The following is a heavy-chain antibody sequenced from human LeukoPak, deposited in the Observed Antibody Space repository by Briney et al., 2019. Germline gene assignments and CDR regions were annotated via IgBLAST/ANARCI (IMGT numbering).Heavy chain of an antibody. CDR1: GLTPSNSG. Sequence: VGSLRLSCAPSGLTPSNSGMSSVSATPGGGVWCGSVICGSVDRTYYAHSVKGRSTISRDSSKNTLYLKIHSLRTGEPALYFVARNPTTVTVGYDGMDVWGQGTTLTLSS. CDR2: ICGSVDRT. J-gene: IGHJ6*02. CDR3: ARNPTTVTVGYDGMDV. D-gene: IGHD4-17*01. V-gene: IGHV3-23*01.